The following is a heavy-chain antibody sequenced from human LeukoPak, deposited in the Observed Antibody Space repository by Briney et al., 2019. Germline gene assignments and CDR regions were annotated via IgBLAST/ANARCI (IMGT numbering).Heavy chain of an antibody. CDR1: GGSISSSSYY. CDR2: RYYSGST. J-gene: IGHJ5*02. Sequence: SETLSLTCTVSGGSISSSSYYWGWIRQPPGKGLEWIGSRYYSGSTYYNPSLKSRVTISVDTSKKQLSLKLSAVTAADTAVYYCARHPSLSYCSGGTCWFDPWGQGTLVPVSS. CDR3: ARHPSLSYCSGGTCWFDP. D-gene: IGHD2-15*01. V-gene: IGHV4-39*01.